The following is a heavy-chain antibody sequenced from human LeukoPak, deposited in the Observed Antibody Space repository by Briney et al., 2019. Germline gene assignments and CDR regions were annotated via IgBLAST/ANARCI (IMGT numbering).Heavy chain of an antibody. D-gene: IGHD3-3*01. CDR1: GFTFSSYS. J-gene: IGHJ4*02. V-gene: IGHV3-48*01. CDR3: ARDSITIFGVINY. CDR2: ISSSSSTI. Sequence: GGSLRLSCAASGFTFSSYSMNWVRQAPGKGLEWVSYISSSSSTIDYADSVKGRFTISRDNAKNSLYLQMNSLRAEDTAVYYCARDSITIFGVINYWGQGTLVNVSS.